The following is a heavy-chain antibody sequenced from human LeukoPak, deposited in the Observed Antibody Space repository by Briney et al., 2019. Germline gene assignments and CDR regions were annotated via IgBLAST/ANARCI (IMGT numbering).Heavy chain of an antibody. CDR1: GGSVSNYY. J-gene: IGHJ5*02. CDR3: ARVAYGSSWFDP. V-gene: IGHV4-59*02. D-gene: IGHD2-2*01. Sequence: PSETLSLTCTVSGGSVSNYYWSWIRQSPGKGLEWIGYIYYSGRTTYNPSLKSRVTISIDTSKSQFSLTLTSVTAADTAVYYCARVAYGSSWFDPWGQGTLVIVSS. CDR2: IYYSGRT.